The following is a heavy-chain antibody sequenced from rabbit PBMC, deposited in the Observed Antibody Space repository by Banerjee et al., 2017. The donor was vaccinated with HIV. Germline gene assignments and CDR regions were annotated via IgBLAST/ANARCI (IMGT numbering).Heavy chain of an antibody. D-gene: IGHD4-2*01. V-gene: IGHV1S45*01. CDR3: ARDSAGREDFNL. CDR1: GLDFSSSDW. Sequence: QEQLEESGGDLVKPGASLTLTCTASGLDFSSSDWICWVRQAPGRGLEWIACIDVSKSGSTYYATWAKGRFTISKTSSTTVTLQMTSLTAADTATYFCARDSAGREDFNLWGPGTLVTVS. J-gene: IGHJ4*01. CDR2: IDVSKSGST.